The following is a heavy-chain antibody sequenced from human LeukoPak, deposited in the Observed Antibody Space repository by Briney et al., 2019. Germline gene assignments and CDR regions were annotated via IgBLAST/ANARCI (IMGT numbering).Heavy chain of an antibody. CDR1: GYTFTGYY. D-gene: IGHD3-10*01. V-gene: IGHV1-18*04. Sequence: VKVSCKASGYTFTGYYIHWVRQAPGQGLEWMGWISGSNGNTNYAEKFQDRVSMTSDTSTSTAYMELRSVRSDDTAVYYCARDGTGSGSYFVHWGLGTLVTVSS. CDR2: ISGSNGNT. CDR3: ARDGTGSGSYFVH. J-gene: IGHJ4*02.